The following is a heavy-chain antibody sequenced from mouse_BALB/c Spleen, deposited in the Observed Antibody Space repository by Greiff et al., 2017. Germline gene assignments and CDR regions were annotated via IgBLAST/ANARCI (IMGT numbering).Heavy chain of an antibody. V-gene: IGHV1-12*01. D-gene: IGHD1-1*01. CDR3: AQGGDYYGSSYWYFDV. CDR2: IYPGNGDT. Sequence: QVQLQQPGAELVKPGASVKMSCKASGYTFTSYNMHWVKQTPGQGLEWIGAIYPGNGDTSYNQKFKGKATLTADKSSSTAYMQLSSLTSEDSAVYYCAQGGDYYGSSYWYFDVWGAGTTVTVSS. J-gene: IGHJ1*01. CDR1: GYTFTSYN.